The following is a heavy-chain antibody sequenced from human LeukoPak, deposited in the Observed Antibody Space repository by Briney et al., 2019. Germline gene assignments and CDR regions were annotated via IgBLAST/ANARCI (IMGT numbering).Heavy chain of an antibody. V-gene: IGHV3-30*03. J-gene: IGHJ4*02. CDR2: ISDDGSEK. D-gene: IGHD3-10*01. CDR3: ARDGVLWSPGYFDY. Sequence: GGSLRLSCAASGFTFRRFDMHWVRQAPGKGVEWVAVISDDGSEKHYVDSVRGGFTISRDNSKNTVDLQMDSLRIDDTAVYYCARDGVLWSPGYFDYWGQGTLVTVSS. CDR1: GFTFRRFD.